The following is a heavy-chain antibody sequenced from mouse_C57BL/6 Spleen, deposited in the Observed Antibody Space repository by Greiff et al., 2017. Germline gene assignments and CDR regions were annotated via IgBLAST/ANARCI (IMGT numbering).Heavy chain of an antibody. D-gene: IGHD4-1*01. V-gene: IGHV1-80*01. J-gene: IGHJ3*01. CDR3: ARSGSNWNSAWFAY. CDR1: GYAFSSYW. Sequence: QVQLQQSGAELVKPGASVKISCKASGYAFSSYWMNWVKQRPGKGLEWIGQIYPGDGDTNYNGKFKGKATLTADKSSSTAYMQLSSLTSEDSAVYFGARSGSNWNSAWFAYWGQGTLVTVSA. CDR2: IYPGDGDT.